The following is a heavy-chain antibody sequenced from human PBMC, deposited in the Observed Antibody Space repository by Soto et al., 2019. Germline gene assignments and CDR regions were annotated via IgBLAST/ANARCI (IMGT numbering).Heavy chain of an antibody. J-gene: IGHJ6*02. V-gene: IGHV1-18*01. Sequence: QVQLVQSGAEVKKPGASVKVSCKASGYTFTSYGISWVRQAPGQGLEWMGWISAYNGNTNYAQKLQGRVTMTTDTTTSKAYMELRSLRSDETAVYYCARGGMDDYVWGSYRSPQDYYGMDVWGQGTTVTVSS. CDR2: ISAYNGNT. CDR1: GYTFTSYG. CDR3: ARGGMDDYVWGSYRSPQDYYGMDV. D-gene: IGHD3-16*02.